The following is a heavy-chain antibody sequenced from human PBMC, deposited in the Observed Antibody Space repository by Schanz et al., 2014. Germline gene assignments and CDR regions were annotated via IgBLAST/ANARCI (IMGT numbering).Heavy chain of an antibody. CDR1: GFTFSAYA. CDR3: ARESSNDIVLVPGAVFDH. CDR2: ISASGGTT. V-gene: IGHV3-23*01. Sequence: EVQLLESGGGLVQPGGSLRLSCAASGFTFSAYAMTWVRQIPGKGLEWVSAISASGGTTYYADSVKGRFTISRDNSKNTLYLQMNSLRPGDTAVYYCARESSNDIVLVPGAVFDHWGQGTLVTVSS. D-gene: IGHD2-2*01. J-gene: IGHJ4*02.